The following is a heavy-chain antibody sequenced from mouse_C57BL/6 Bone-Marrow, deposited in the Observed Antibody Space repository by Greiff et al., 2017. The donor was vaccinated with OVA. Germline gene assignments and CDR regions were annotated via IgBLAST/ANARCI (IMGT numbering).Heavy chain of an antibody. Sequence: QVQLKESGPELVKPGASVKISCKASGYTFTDYYINWVKQRPGQGLEWIGWIFPGSGSTYYNEKFKGKATLTVDKSSSTAYMLLSSLTSEDSAVYFCARRGNWGRRGAMDYWGQGTSVTVSS. CDR2: IFPGSGST. V-gene: IGHV1-75*01. CDR1: GYTFTDYY. J-gene: IGHJ4*01. D-gene: IGHD4-1*01. CDR3: ARRGNWGRRGAMDY.